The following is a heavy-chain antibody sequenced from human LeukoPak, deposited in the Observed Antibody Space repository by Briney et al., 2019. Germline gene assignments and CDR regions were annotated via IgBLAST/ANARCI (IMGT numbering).Heavy chain of an antibody. CDR3: ARDGGMVPYNWFDP. D-gene: IGHD3-10*01. V-gene: IGHV3-74*01. Sequence: GGSLRLSCAASGFTFSSYWMHWVRQAPGKGLVCVSRINSDGSSTSYADSVKGRFTISRDNAKNTLYLQMNSLRAEDTAVYYCARDGGMVPYNWFDPWGQGTLVTVSS. CDR1: GFTFSSYW. CDR2: INSDGSST. J-gene: IGHJ5*02.